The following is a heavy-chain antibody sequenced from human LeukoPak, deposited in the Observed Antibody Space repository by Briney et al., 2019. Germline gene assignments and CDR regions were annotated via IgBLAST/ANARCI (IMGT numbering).Heavy chain of an antibody. J-gene: IGHJ3*02. Sequence: ASVKVSCKASGHTFTSYAMNWVRQAPGQGLEWMGWINTNTGNPTYAQGFTGRFVFSLDTSVSTAYLQISSLKAEDTAVYYCARGELAYYDSSGYWLFDAFDIWGQGTMVTVSS. CDR1: GHTFTSYA. CDR2: INTNTGNP. V-gene: IGHV7-4-1*02. D-gene: IGHD3-22*01. CDR3: ARGELAYYDSSGYWLFDAFDI.